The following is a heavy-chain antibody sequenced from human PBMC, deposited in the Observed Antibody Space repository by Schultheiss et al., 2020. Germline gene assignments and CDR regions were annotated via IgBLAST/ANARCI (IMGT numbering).Heavy chain of an antibody. D-gene: IGHD4/OR15-4a*01. J-gene: IGHJ1*01. CDR1: GGSISSYY. CDR3: ARSGAGWSFQN. Sequence: SETLSLTCTVSGGSISSYYWSWIRQPPGKGLEWIGYIYYSGSTYYNPSLKSRVTISVDTSKNQFSLKLSSVTAADTAVYYCARSGAGWSFQNWGQGTLVTVSA. CDR2: IYYSGST. V-gene: IGHV4-59*06.